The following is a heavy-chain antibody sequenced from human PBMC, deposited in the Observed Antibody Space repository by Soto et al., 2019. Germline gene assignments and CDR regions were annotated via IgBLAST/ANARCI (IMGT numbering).Heavy chain of an antibody. CDR1: GFTFSSYS. V-gene: IGHV3-21*04. D-gene: IGHD3-3*01. CDR3: AGDVNDFWSGYPVYYYYMDV. J-gene: IGHJ6*03. CDR2: ISSSSSYI. Sequence: TGGSLRLSCAASGFTFSSYSMNWVRQAPGKGLEWVSSISSSSSYIYYADSVKGRFTTSRDNAKNSLYLQMNSLRAEDTAVYYWAGDVNDFWSGYPVYYYYMDVWGKGTTVTVSS.